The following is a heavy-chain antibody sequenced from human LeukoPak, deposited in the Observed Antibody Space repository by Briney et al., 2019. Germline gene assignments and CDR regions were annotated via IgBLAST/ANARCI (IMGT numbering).Heavy chain of an antibody. D-gene: IGHD3-22*01. V-gene: IGHV5-51*01. Sequence: GESLKISCKGSGYSFTSYWIGWVRQMPGKGLEWMGIIYPGDSDTRYSPSFQGQVTISADKSIGTAYLQWSSLKASDTAMYYCARLSPPYYYDSSGLGIPSDYWGQGTLVTVSS. CDR3: ARLSPPYYYDSSGLGIPSDY. CDR2: IYPGDSDT. CDR1: GYSFTSYW. J-gene: IGHJ4*02.